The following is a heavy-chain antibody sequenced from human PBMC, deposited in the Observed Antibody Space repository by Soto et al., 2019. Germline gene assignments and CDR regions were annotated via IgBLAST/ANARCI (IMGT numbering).Heavy chain of an antibody. CDR1: GYSFTSYW. CDR3: AKVEMATKTGIPDDAFDI. CDR2: IYPGDSDT. Sequence: GQSLKISCKGSGYSFTSYWIGWVRQMPGKGLEWMGIIYPGDSDTRYSPSFQGQVTISADKSISTAYLQWSSLKASDTAMYYCAKVEMATKTGIPDDAFDIWGQGTMVNVSS. J-gene: IGHJ3*02. D-gene: IGHD5-12*01. V-gene: IGHV5-51*01.